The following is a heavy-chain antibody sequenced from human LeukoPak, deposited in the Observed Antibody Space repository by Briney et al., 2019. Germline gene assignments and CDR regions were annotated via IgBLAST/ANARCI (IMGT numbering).Heavy chain of an antibody. D-gene: IGHD3-3*01. V-gene: IGHV1-2*02. CDR2: INPNSGGT. J-gene: IGHJ6*03. Sequence: GASVKVSCKASGYTFTGYYMHWVRQAPGQGLEWMGWINPNSGGTNYAQKFQGRVTMTRDTSISTAYMELSRLRSDDTAVYYCARDLNYDFWSGRPAYYYYYMDVWGKGTTVTVSS. CDR3: ARDLNYDFWSGRPAYYYYYMDV. CDR1: GYTFTGYY.